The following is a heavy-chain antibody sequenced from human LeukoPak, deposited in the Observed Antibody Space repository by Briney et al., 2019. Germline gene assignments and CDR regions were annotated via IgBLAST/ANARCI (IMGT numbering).Heavy chain of an antibody. CDR1: GFTFSSYA. V-gene: IGHV3-23*01. Sequence: PGGSLRLSCAASGFTFSSYAMSWVRQAPGKGLEWVSAISGSGGSTYYADSVKGRFTISRDNSKNTLYLQMNSLRAEDTAVYYCARAVTGPDAFDIWGQGTMVTVSS. CDR2: ISGSGGST. D-gene: IGHD1-20*01. J-gene: IGHJ3*02. CDR3: ARAVTGPDAFDI.